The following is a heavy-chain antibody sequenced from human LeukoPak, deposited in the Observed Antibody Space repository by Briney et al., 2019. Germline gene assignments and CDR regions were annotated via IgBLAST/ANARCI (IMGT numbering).Heavy chain of an antibody. V-gene: IGHV1-2*02. Sequence: ASVKVSCKTSAYTFTAYYIHWVRQAPGQGLEWTGWINPYSGSTNYAQNFQGRVTMTRDTSISTAYMELSSLISDDTDVYFCARGGTAEYYIYFAYWGQGSLVIVSS. J-gene: IGHJ4*02. CDR1: AYTFTAYY. CDR3: ARGGTAEYYIYFAY. CDR2: INPYSGST. D-gene: IGHD2/OR15-2a*01.